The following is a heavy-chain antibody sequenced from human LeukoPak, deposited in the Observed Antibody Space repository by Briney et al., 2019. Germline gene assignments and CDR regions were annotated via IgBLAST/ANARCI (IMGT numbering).Heavy chain of an antibody. D-gene: IGHD3-10*01. CDR2: IYTSGST. CDR1: GGSISSYY. CDR3: ARYYYGSGSYYTYAFDI. Sequence: PSETLSLTCTVSGGSISSYYWSWIRQPPGKGLEGIGYIYTSGSTNYNPSLKSRVTISVDTSKTQFSLKLSSVTAADTAAYYCARYYYGSGSYYTYAFDIWGQGTMVTVSS. J-gene: IGHJ3*02. V-gene: IGHV4-4*09.